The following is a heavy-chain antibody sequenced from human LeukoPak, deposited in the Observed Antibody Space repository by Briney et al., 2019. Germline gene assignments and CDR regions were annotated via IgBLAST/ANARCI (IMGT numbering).Heavy chain of an antibody. Sequence: SETLSLTXTVSGGSISSYYWSWIRQPPGKGLEWIGYIYYSGSTNYNPSLKSRVTISVDTSKNQFSLKLSSVTAADTAVYYCARDLGENAFDIWGQGTMVTVSS. CDR2: IYYSGST. V-gene: IGHV4-59*01. CDR1: GGSISSYY. J-gene: IGHJ3*02. CDR3: ARDLGENAFDI.